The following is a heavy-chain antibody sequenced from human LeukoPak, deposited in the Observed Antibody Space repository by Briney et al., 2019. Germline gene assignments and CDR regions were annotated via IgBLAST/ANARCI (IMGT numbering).Heavy chain of an antibody. Sequence: GGSLRLSCAASGFTFSSYWMSWVRQAPGKGLEWVANIKKDGSGKYYVDSVKGRFTISRDNAKNSLYLQMNSLRAENTAVYYCARDRGAARPMFGWFDPWGQGTLVTVSS. V-gene: IGHV3-7*05. CDR3: ARDRGAARPMFGWFDP. J-gene: IGHJ5*02. CDR2: IKKDGSGK. D-gene: IGHD6-6*01. CDR1: GFTFSSYW.